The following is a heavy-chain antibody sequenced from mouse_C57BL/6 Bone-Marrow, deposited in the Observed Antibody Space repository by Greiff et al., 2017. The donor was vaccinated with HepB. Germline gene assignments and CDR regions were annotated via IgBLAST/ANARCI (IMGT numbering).Heavy chain of an antibody. Sequence: QVQLQQPGAELVKPGASVKLSCKASGYTFTSYWMHWVKQRPGQGLEWIGMIHPNSGSTNYNEKFKSKATLTVDKSSSTAYMQLSSLTSEDSAVYYCARGGYDYGYYFDYWGQGTTLTVSS. D-gene: IGHD2-4*01. CDR1: GYTFTSYW. CDR2: IHPNSGST. CDR3: ARGGYDYGYYFDY. V-gene: IGHV1-64*01. J-gene: IGHJ2*01.